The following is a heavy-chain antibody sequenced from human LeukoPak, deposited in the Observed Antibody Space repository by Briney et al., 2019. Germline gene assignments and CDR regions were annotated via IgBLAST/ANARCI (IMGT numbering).Heavy chain of an antibody. J-gene: IGHJ5*02. Sequence: ASVKVSCKASGYTFTGYYMHWVGQAAGQGGEGMGWIHPNSGGTNCEQKFQGRVTMTRDTAISTAYKWLSRLRADDPAVYYCTRVRDSLIIWFDPWGQGTLVTVSS. CDR2: IHPNSGGT. V-gene: IGHV1-2*02. CDR1: GYTFTGYY. CDR3: TRVRDSLIIWFDP. D-gene: IGHD3-16*01.